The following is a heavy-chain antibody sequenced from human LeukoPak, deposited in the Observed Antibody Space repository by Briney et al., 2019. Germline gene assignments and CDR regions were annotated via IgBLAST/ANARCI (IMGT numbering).Heavy chain of an antibody. D-gene: IGHD1-1*01. CDR3: VRDSRTGVDY. CDR2: ISNEGSTT. Sequence: GGSLRLSCAASGFTFSDYYMHWVRQGPGEGPVWVSRISNEGSTTFYADSVKGRFTISRDNSKNTLYLEMNSLRAEDTAVYYCVRDSRTGVDYWGQGTRVTVSS. V-gene: IGHV3-74*01. J-gene: IGHJ4*02. CDR1: GFTFSDYY.